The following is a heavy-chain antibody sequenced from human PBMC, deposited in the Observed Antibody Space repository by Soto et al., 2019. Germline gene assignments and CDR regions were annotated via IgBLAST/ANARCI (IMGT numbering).Heavy chain of an antibody. CDR2: IIPILGIA. CDR3: ARYLGRTDAFDR. CDR1: GGTFSSYT. J-gene: IGHJ3*02. D-gene: IGHD7-27*01. V-gene: IGHV1-69*02. Sequence: QVQLVQSGAEVKKPGYSVKVSCKASGGTFSSYTISWVLQAPGQGLEWMGRIIPILGIANYAQKFQGRVTITADKAASTAYMELSSLSSEDTAVYYCARYLGRTDAFDRWGQGTMVTVSS.